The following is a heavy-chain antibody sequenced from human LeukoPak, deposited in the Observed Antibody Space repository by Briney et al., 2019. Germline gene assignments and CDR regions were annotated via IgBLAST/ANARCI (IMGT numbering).Heavy chain of an antibody. D-gene: IGHD3-3*01. CDR1: GGSISSYY. V-gene: IGHV4-59*01. J-gene: IGHJ6*03. CDR3: ARGVRFLEWLPQGSNRRDYYYYMDV. Sequence: PSETLSLTCTVSGGSISSYYWSWIRQPPGKGLEWIGYIYYSGSTNYNPSLKSRVTISVDTSKNQFSLKLSSVTAADTAVYYCARGVRFLEWLPQGSNRRDYYYYMDVWGKGTTVTVSS. CDR2: IYYSGST.